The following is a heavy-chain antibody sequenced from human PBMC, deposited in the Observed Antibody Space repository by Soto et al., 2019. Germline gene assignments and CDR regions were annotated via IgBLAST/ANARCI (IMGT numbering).Heavy chain of an antibody. D-gene: IGHD2-21*02. CDR1: GFTFSSYA. V-gene: IGHV3-30-3*01. CDR2: ISYDGSNK. J-gene: IGHJ3*02. Sequence: QVQLVESGGGVVQPGRSLRLSCAASGFTFSSYAMHWVRQAPGKGLEWVAVISYDGSNKYYADSVKGRFTISRDNSKNTLYLQMNSLRAEDTAVYYCARGSIVVVTAAIWGQGTMVTVSS. CDR3: ARGSIVVVTAAI.